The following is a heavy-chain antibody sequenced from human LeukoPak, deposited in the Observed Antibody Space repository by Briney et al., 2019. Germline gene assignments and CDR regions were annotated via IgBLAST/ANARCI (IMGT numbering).Heavy chain of an antibody. J-gene: IGHJ4*02. Sequence: ASVKVSCKASGYTFTDYFMHWVRQAPGQGLEWMGWMNPNSGGTNYAPKFQGRVTMTRDTSISTAYMELSRLRSDDTAVYFCARRAAGGPYFDYWGQGTLVTVSS. V-gene: IGHV1-2*02. CDR3: ARRAAGGPYFDY. D-gene: IGHD6-13*01. CDR1: GYTFTDYF. CDR2: MNPNSGGT.